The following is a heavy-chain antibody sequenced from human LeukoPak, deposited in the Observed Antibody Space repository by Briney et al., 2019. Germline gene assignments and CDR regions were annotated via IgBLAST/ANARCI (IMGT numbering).Heavy chain of an antibody. Sequence: GGSLRLSCGASGFTFSRYAMSWVRQAPGKGLQWVSQIDGSGGAIYYADSVRGRFTISRDNSKNTLYLQMNSLRAEDTAVYYCAKDPNLGYDYWGQGTLVTVSS. CDR1: GFTFSRYA. V-gene: IGHV3-23*01. D-gene: IGHD1-7*01. J-gene: IGHJ4*02. CDR3: AKDPNLGYDY. CDR2: IDGSGGAI.